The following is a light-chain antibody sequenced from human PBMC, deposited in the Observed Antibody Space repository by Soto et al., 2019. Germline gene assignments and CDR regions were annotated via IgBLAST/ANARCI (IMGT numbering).Light chain of an antibody. J-gene: IGLJ1*01. V-gene: IGLV2-14*01. CDR3: SSYTTSNTRQIA. Sequence: QSVLTRPASVSGSPGQSITISCTGTSSDVVGYNYVSWYQQHPGKAPKFMIYDVSNRPSGVSNRFSGSKSGNTASLTISGLQAEDEADYYCSSYTTSNTRQIAFGTGTKVTVL. CDR2: DVS. CDR1: SSDVVGYNY.